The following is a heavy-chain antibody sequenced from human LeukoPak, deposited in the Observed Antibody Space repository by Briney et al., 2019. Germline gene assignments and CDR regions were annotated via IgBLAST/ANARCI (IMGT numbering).Heavy chain of an antibody. D-gene: IGHD5-18*01. CDR1: GFTFNNYG. J-gene: IGHJ4*02. V-gene: IGHV3-30*19. CDR2: ISYDGSNK. Sequence: HSGRSLRLSCAASGFTFNNYGMHWVRQAPGKGLEWVAVISYDGSNKYYADSVKGRFTISRDNSKNTLYLQMNSLRAEDTAVYYCARGLRDTAMVTGFDYWGQGTLVTVSS. CDR3: ARGLRDTAMVTGFDY.